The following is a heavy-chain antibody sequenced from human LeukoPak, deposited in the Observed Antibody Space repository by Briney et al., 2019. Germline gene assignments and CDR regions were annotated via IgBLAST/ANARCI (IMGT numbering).Heavy chain of an antibody. V-gene: IGHV4-59*08. CDR2: MSYSGST. CDR3: ARVSITSFYYYDSSGQTTAPDAFDI. J-gene: IGHJ3*02. CDR1: GDSITSYY. D-gene: IGHD3-22*01. Sequence: SETLSLTCTVSGDSITSYYWSWIRQPAGKGLEWIGYMSYSGSTNYNPSLKNRVTISVDTSKSQFSLKLSSVTAADTAVYYCARVSITSFYYYDSSGQTTAPDAFDIWGQGTMVTVSS.